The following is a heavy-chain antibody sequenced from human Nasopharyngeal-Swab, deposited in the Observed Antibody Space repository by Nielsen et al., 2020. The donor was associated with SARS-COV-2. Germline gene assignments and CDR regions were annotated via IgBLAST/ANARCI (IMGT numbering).Heavy chain of an antibody. CDR1: GCSFTSYW. D-gene: IGHD2-21*01. J-gene: IGHJ3*02. V-gene: IGHV5-51*01. CDR3: ARRTVAYCGGDCYSVAFDI. CDR2: IYPGDSDT. Sequence: GESLKISCKGSGCSFTSYWIGWVRQMPGKGLEWMGIIYPGDSDTRYSPSFQGQVTISADKSISTAYLQWSSLKASDTAMYYCARRTVAYCGGDCYSVAFDIWGQGTMVTVSS.